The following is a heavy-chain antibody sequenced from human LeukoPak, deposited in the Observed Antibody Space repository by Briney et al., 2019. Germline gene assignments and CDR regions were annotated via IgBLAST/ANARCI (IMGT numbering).Heavy chain of an antibody. CDR3: AKDLGSGWYYFDY. Sequence: PGGSLRLSCAASGFTFSSYGMHWVRQAPGKGLEWVAVISYDGSNKYYADSVKGRFTISRDTSKNTLYLQMNSLRAEDTAVYYCAKDLGSGWYYFDYWGQGTLVTVSS. CDR1: GFTFSSYG. V-gene: IGHV3-30*12. D-gene: IGHD6-19*01. CDR2: ISYDGSNK. J-gene: IGHJ4*02.